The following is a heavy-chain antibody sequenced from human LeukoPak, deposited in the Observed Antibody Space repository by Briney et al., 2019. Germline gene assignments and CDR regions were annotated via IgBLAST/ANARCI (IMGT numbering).Heavy chain of an antibody. CDR3: ARGSTHYDVLTGYHYYFDY. J-gene: IGHJ4*02. CDR1: GFTFNNYA. CDR2: ISSSGSTI. Sequence: GGSLRLSCAASGFTFNNYAMSWVRQAPGKGLEWVSYISSSGSTIYYADSVKGRFTISRDNAKNSLYLQMNSLRAEDTALYYCARGSTHYDVLTGYHYYFDYWGQGTLVTVSS. D-gene: IGHD3-9*01. V-gene: IGHV3-48*04.